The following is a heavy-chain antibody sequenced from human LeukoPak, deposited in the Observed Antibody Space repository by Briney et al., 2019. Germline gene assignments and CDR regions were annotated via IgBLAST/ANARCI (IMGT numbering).Heavy chain of an antibody. D-gene: IGHD2-15*01. V-gene: IGHV3-66*01. CDR1: GFTVSSNY. CDR3: ARGLVGFPRTRRLTY. CDR2: IYSGGST. J-gene: IGHJ4*02. Sequence: GGSLRLSCAASGFTVSSNYMSWVRQAPGKGLEWVSVIYSGGSTYYAGSVKGRFTISRDNSKNTLYLQMNSLRAEDTAVYYCARGLVGFPRTRRLTYWGQGTLVTVSS.